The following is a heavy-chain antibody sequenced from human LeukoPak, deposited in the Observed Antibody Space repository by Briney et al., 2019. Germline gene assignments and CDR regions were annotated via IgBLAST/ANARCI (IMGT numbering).Heavy chain of an antibody. CDR1: GFTFSSYA. J-gene: IGHJ6*02. Sequence: GGSLRLSCAASGFTFSSYAMHWVRQAPGKGLEWVAVISYDGSNKYYADSVKGRFTISRDNSKNTLYLQMNSLRAEDTAVYYCAVEAYYDILTGHRLYYYYGMDVWGQGTTVTVSS. CDR2: ISYDGSNK. D-gene: IGHD3-9*01. V-gene: IGHV3-30-3*01. CDR3: AVEAYYDILTGHRLYYYYGMDV.